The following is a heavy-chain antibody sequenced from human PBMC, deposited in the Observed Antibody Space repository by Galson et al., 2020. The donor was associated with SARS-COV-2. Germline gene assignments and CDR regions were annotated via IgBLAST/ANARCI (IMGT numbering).Heavy chain of an antibody. CDR2: IYPGDSDT. V-gene: IGHV5-51*01. CDR3: ARSGESSRYCSGGSCYSRVDY. D-gene: IGHD2-15*01. CDR1: GYSFTSYW. Sequence: GGSLRLSCKGFGYSFTSYWIGWVRQMPGKGLEWMGIIYPGDSDTRYSPSFQGQVTISADKSISTVYLQWSSLKASDSAMYYCARSGESSRYCSGGSCYSRVDYWGQGTLVIVSS. J-gene: IGHJ4*02.